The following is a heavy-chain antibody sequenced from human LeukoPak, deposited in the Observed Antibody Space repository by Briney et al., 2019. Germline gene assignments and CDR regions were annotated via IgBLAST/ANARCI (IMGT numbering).Heavy chain of an antibody. CDR3: AKAASGNWNDVSDY. J-gene: IGHJ4*02. V-gene: IGHV3-23*01. CDR1: GFTFSTYA. CDR2: ISGRGVST. D-gene: IGHD1-20*01. Sequence: GGSLRLSCAASGFTFSTYAMSWVRQAPGKGLEWVSAISGRGVSTSCADPVRGRFTISRDNSKNTLYLQMNSLRAEDTAVYYCAKAASGNWNDVSDYWGQGTLVTVSS.